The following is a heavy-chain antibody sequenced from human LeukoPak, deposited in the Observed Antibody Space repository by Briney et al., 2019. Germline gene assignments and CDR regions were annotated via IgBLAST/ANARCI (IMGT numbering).Heavy chain of an antibody. J-gene: IGHJ5*02. CDR1: GFTFSNYG. D-gene: IGHD6-13*01. V-gene: IGHV3-30*03. CDR3: ARGLARVYSSSWYWFDP. CDR2: ISYDGSNK. Sequence: GGSLRLSCAASGFTFSNYGMHWVRQAPGKGLEWVAVISYDGSNKYYADSVKGRFTISRDNSKNTLYLQMNSLRAEDTAVYYCARGLARVYSSSWYWFDPWGQGTLVTVSS.